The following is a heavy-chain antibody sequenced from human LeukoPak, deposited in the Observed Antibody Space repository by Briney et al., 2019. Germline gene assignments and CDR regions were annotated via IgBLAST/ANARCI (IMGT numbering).Heavy chain of an antibody. CDR3: AREGSGYYYVDFDC. CDR1: GFTFSDYW. CDR2: IKQDGSQR. D-gene: IGHD3-22*01. V-gene: IGHV3-7*01. J-gene: IGHJ4*02. Sequence: PGGSLRLSCTASGFTFSDYWMTWVRQAPGKGPEWVANIKQDGSQRYYVDSVRGRFTISRDNAKNSLYLQMNSLRAEDTAVYYCAREGSGYYYVDFDCWGQGTLVTVSS.